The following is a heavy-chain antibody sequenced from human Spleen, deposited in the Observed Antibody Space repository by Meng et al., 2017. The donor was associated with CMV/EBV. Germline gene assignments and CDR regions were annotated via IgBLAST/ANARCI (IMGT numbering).Heavy chain of an antibody. CDR1: GGTFSNYG. CDR2: ISAYNGNT. CDR3: ARDPTHCSSTSCADY. D-gene: IGHD2-2*01. V-gene: IGHV1-18*01. Sequence: ASVKVSCKASGGTFSNYGMGWVRQAPGQGLEWMGWISAYNGNTNYAQNLQGRVTMTTDTSTSTAYMELRSLRSDDTAVYYCARDPTHCSSTSCADYWGQGTLVTVSS. J-gene: IGHJ4*02.